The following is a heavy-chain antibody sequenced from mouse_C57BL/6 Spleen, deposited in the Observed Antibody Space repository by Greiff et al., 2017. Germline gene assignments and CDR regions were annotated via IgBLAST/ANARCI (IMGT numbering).Heavy chain of an antibody. CDR3: ARWTAQAMDY. V-gene: IGHV1-18*01. J-gene: IGHJ4*01. D-gene: IGHD3-2*02. Sequence: EVKLLESGPELVKPGASVKIPCKASGYTFTDYNMDWVKQSHGKSLEWIGDINPNNGGTIYNQKFKGKATLTVDKSSSTAYMELRSLTSEDTAVYYCARWTAQAMDYWGQGTSVTVSS. CDR1: GYTFTDYN. CDR2: INPNNGGT.